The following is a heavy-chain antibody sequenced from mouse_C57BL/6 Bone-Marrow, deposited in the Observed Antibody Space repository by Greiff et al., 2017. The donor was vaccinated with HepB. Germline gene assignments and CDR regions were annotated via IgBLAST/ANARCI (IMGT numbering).Heavy chain of an antibody. D-gene: IGHD1-1*01. Sequence: EVQVVESGGGLVQPGGSLKLSCAASGFTFSDYYMYWVRQTPEKRLEWVAYISNGGGSTYYPDTVKGRFTISRDNAKNTLYLQMSRLKSEDTAMYYCARRGFYGSSPYYAMDYWGQGTSVTVSS. J-gene: IGHJ4*01. CDR1: GFTFSDYY. CDR2: ISNGGGST. CDR3: ARRGFYGSSPYYAMDY. V-gene: IGHV5-12*01.